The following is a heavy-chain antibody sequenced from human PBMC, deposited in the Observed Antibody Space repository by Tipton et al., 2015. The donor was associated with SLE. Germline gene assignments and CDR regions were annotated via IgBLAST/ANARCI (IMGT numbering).Heavy chain of an antibody. J-gene: IGHJ5*02. CDR1: GGSISGHY. Sequence: LSLTCTVSGGSISGHYWSWIRQPPGKGLEWIGYIHYTGSTHHNPSLESRVTMSVDTSKNQFSLQLRFVNAADTAVYYCAREEGDDSNWGWLDPWGHGTLVSVSS. CDR3: AREEGDDSNWGWLDP. CDR2: IHYTGST. D-gene: IGHD5-24*01. V-gene: IGHV4-59*11.